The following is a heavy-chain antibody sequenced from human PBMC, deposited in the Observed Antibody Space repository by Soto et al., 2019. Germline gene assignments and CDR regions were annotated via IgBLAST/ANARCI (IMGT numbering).Heavy chain of an antibody. V-gene: IGHV1-18*01. D-gene: IGHD2-15*01. J-gene: IGHJ3*02. CDR1: GYTFTSYG. Sequence: QVQLVQSGAEVKKPGASVKVSCKASGYTFTSYGISWVRQAPGQGLEWMGWISAYNGNTNYAQKLQGRVTMTTDTSASTAYMELRSLRSDDTAVYYCARIPICSGGSFYLGWAFDIWGQGTMVTVSS. CDR2: ISAYNGNT. CDR3: ARIPICSGGSFYLGWAFDI.